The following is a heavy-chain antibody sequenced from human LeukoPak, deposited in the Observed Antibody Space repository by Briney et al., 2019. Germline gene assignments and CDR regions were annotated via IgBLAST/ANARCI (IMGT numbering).Heavy chain of an antibody. CDR3: ARSTWIKYIDV. D-gene: IGHD5-12*01. V-gene: IGHV4-38-2*01. Sequence: SETLSLTCGVSGYSISSGYYWGWIRQPPGKELEWIGSIYHSGSTYYNPSLKSRVTISVDTSKNQFSLKLSSVTAADTAVYYCARSTWIKYIDVWGKGTTVTFSS. CDR2: IYHSGST. J-gene: IGHJ6*03. CDR1: GYSISSGYY.